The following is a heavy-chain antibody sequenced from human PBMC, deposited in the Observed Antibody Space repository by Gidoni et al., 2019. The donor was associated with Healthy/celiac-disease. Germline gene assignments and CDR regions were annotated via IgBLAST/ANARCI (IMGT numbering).Heavy chain of an antibody. Sequence: EVQLVESGGGLVKPGGSLRLSCAASGFTFSSYSMNWVRQAPGKGLEWVSSISSSSSYIYYADSVKGRFTISRDNAKNSLYLQMNSLRAEDTAVYYCARGGARALAVGYWGQGTLVTVSS. CDR3: ARGGARALAVGY. V-gene: IGHV3-21*01. D-gene: IGHD2-15*01. CDR2: ISSSSSYI. J-gene: IGHJ4*02. CDR1: GFTFSSYS.